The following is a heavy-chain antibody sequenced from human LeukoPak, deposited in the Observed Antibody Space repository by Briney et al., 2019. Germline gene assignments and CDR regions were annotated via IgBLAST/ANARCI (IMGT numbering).Heavy chain of an antibody. CDR3: AKNTILVATEN. Sequence: GGSLRLSCAPWGLAVSVYYRSWVRQAPGKGLEWVSVIYRGGDTYYADSVKGRFTISRDDSKNTVNLQMNSLRAEDTAFYYCAKNTILVATENWGQGTLVTVSS. J-gene: IGHJ4*02. V-gene: IGHV3-53*01. D-gene: IGHD5-12*01. CDR2: IYRGGDT. CDR1: GLAVSVYY.